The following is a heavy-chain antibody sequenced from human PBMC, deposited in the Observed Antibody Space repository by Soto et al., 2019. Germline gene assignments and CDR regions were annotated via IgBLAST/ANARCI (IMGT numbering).Heavy chain of an antibody. V-gene: IGHV4-34*01. D-gene: IGHD3-10*01. CDR3: ARVSVPYYYGSGSYYRSWFDP. J-gene: IGHJ5*02. CDR2: INHSGST. Sequence: SETLSLTCAVYGGSFSGYYWSWIRQPPGKGLEWIGEINHSGSTNYNPSLKSRVTISVDTSKNQFSLKLSSVTAADTAVYYCARVSVPYYYGSGSYYRSWFDPWGQGTLVTVSS. CDR1: GGSFSGYY.